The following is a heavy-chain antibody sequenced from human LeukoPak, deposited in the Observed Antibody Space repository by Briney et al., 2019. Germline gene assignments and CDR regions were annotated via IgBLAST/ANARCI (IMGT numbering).Heavy chain of an antibody. CDR1: GDSVSSNSAA. J-gene: IGHJ4*02. CDR3: ARWGAVAGTSFDY. D-gene: IGHD6-19*01. Sequence: SRTLSLTCALSGDSVSSNSAAWNWIRQSPSSGLEWLGRTYYRYKWYNDYAVSVKSRITINPDTSKNQFSLQLNSVTPEDTAVYYCARWGAVAGTSFDYWGQGTLVTVSS. V-gene: IGHV6-1*01. CDR2: TYYRYKWYN.